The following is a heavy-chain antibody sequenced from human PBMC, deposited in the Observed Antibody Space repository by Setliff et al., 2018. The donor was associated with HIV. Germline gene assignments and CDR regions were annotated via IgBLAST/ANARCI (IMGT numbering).Heavy chain of an antibody. CDR3: ARARRDSYDRGRRNHYYIDV. J-gene: IGHJ6*03. CDR2: MNPNSGNT. CDR1: GYTFTSDD. V-gene: IGHV1-8*02. D-gene: IGHD3-22*01. Sequence: ASVKVSCKASGYTFTSDDINWVRQATGQGLEWMGWMNPNSGNTGYAQKFQGRVTMTRDASISTAYMGLNTLKFEDTAVYYCARARRDSYDRGRRNHYYIDVWGKGTTVTVSS.